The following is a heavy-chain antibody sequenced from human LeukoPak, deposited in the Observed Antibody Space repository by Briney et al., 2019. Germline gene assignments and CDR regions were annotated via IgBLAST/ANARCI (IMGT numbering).Heavy chain of an antibody. CDR1: GGSFSGHY. J-gene: IGHJ5*02. CDR2: INHSGST. Sequence: SETLSLTCAVYGGSFSGHYWSWIRQPPGKGLEWIGEINHSGSTNYNPSLKSRVTISVDTSKNQFSLKLSSVTAADTAVYYCAIKPSGHGFARFDPWGQGTLVTVSS. CDR3: AIKPSGHGFARFDP. D-gene: IGHD2-15*01. V-gene: IGHV4-34*01.